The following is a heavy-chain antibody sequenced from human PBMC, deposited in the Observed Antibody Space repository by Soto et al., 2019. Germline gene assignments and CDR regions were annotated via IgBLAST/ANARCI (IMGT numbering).Heavy chain of an antibody. J-gene: IGHJ4*02. V-gene: IGHV3-9*01. Sequence: PGGSLRLSCAASGFTFDDYAMHWVRQAPGKGLDWFSGIIRDSVSIGYADSVKGRFTISIDNAKNSLYLRMNSLRAEDTALYYCATSPYSSSWFHYWGQGTMVTVYS. CDR1: GFTFDDYA. CDR2: IIRDSVSI. D-gene: IGHD6-13*01. CDR3: ATSPYSSSWFHY.